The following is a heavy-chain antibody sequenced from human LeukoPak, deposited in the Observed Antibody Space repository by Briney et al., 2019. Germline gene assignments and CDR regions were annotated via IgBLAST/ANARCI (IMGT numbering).Heavy chain of an antibody. D-gene: IGHD2-15*01. CDR3: ARPVVADAFDT. V-gene: IGHV4-34*01. J-gene: IGHJ3*02. CDR2: INHGGST. Sequence: PSETLSLTCAVYGGSFSGYYWSWIRQPPGKGLEWIGEINHGGSTNYNPSLKSRVTISVDTSKNQFSLKLSSVTAADTAVYYCARPVVADAFDTWGQGTMVTVSS. CDR1: GGSFSGYY.